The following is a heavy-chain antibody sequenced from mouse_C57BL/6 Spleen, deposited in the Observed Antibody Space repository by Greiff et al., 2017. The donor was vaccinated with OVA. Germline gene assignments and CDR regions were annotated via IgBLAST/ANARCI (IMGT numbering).Heavy chain of an antibody. CDR2: IRNKANNHAT. CDR1: GFTFSDAW. CDR3: TRPSPYYYGSSSPFAY. J-gene: IGHJ3*01. Sequence: DVKLVESGGGLVQPGGSMKLSCAASGFTFSDAWMDWVRQSPEKGLEWVAEIRNKANNHATYYAESVKGRFTISRDDSKSSVYLQMNSLRAEDTGIYYCTRPSPYYYGSSSPFAYWGQGTLVTVSA. D-gene: IGHD1-1*01. V-gene: IGHV6-6*01.